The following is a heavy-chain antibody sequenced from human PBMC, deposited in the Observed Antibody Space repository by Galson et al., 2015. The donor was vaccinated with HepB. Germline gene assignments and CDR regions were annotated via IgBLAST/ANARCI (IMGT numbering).Heavy chain of an antibody. D-gene: IGHD2-2*02. CDR1: GFIFSAYG. CDR2: IWYDGTTK. V-gene: IGHV3-33*01. CDR3: ITEKGAIQEWKGAFDF. J-gene: IGHJ4*02. Sequence: SLRLSCAASGFIFSAYGVHWVRQAPGKGLEWVSVIWYDGTTKYYADSVKGRFTISRDDSKNTLYLQMNSLKIEDTAVYYCITEKGAIQEWKGAFDFWGQGTLVTVSS.